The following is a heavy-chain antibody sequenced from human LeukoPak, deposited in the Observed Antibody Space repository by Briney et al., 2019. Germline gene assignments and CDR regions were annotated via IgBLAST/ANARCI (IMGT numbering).Heavy chain of an antibody. Sequence: GGSLRLSCAASGFTFSDYAMHWVRQAPGKGLEWVAIISDDGIKKYYADSKKGRFTISRDNSKNTLYLQVNGLRPEDTAVYYCAKTALAGTPYNWFDPWGQGTLVTVSS. V-gene: IGHV3-30*01. CDR1: GFTFSDYA. CDR3: AKTALAGTPYNWFDP. D-gene: IGHD6-19*01. CDR2: ISDDGIKK. J-gene: IGHJ5*02.